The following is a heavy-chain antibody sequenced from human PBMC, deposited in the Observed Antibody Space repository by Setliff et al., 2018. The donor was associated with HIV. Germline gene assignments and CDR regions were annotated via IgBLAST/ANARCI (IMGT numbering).Heavy chain of an antibody. CDR3: AKGSIAVAGNFDN. Sequence: LRLSCAVSGFTLSTYWMSWVRQAPGKGLEWVANIKQDGSEKYYVDSVKGRFTISRDISKNTLYLQMNSLRAEDTAIYYCAKGSIAVAGNFDNWGQGTLVTVS. D-gene: IGHD6-19*01. J-gene: IGHJ4*02. CDR1: GFTLSTYW. CDR2: IKQDGSEK. V-gene: IGHV3-7*03.